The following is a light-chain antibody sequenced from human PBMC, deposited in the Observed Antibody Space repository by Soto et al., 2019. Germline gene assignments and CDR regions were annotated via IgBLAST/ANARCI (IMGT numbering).Light chain of an antibody. CDR2: GAL. CDR3: QQYNNWPQT. V-gene: IGKV3-15*01. Sequence: EIVMTQSPATLSVSPGERATLSCRASQLVVTDYLHWYQQKPGQAPRLLIYGALNRATGIPTRFSGSGSGRQLTITISSLQSEDFEVYYCQQYNNWPQTFGQGTKVDIK. CDR1: QLVVTD. J-gene: IGKJ1*01.